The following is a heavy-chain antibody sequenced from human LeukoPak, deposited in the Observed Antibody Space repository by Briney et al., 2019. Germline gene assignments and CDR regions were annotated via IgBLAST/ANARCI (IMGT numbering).Heavy chain of an antibody. D-gene: IGHD4-17*01. CDR1: GFTVNSYA. J-gene: IGHJ4*02. CDR2: ISASGDNT. V-gene: IGHV3-23*01. Sequence: GGSLRLSCDASGFTVNSYAMNWVRQAPGQGLERVSVISASGDNTYYADSVKGRFTTSRDDSKNTVYLQMNSPRADDTAVYHCAKGGRRHYGDYVAFWGQGTLVTVSS. CDR3: AKGGRRHYGDYVAF.